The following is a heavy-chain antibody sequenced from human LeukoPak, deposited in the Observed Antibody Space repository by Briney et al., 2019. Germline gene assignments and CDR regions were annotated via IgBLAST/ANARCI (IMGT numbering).Heavy chain of an antibody. CDR2: VNPSGGTR. CDR1: GYTFNSYY. V-gene: IGHV1-46*02. Sequence: GASVTVSCKASGYTFNSYYLHWMRQAPGQGLEWMGIVNPSGGTRNYAQKFQGRGTLIRDTSTGTVYMVLSSLRSEDTAVYYCARDRGGVGATFLGYGMDVWGQGTTVTVSS. J-gene: IGHJ6*02. D-gene: IGHD1-26*01. CDR3: ARDRGGVGATFLGYGMDV.